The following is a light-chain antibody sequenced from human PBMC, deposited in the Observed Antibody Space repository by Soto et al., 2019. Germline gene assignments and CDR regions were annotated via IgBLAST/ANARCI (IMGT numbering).Light chain of an antibody. CDR2: GAS. V-gene: IGKV3-20*01. CDR3: QQYGSSPFT. Sequence: EIVLTQSPGTLSLSPGERATLSCRASQSVSSSYLAWYQQKPGQTPRLLFYGASSRATGIPDRFSGSVSGTDFTLTISRLEPEDLAVYYCQQYGSSPFTCGPGTKVDIK. CDR1: QSVSSSY. J-gene: IGKJ3*01.